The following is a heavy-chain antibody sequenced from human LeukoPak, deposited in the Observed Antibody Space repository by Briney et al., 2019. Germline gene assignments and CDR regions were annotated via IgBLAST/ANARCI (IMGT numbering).Heavy chain of an antibody. CDR3: AKKDYGDYYFDY. Sequence: GGSLRLSCAASGFTFSSYAMRWVRQAPGKGLEWVSAISGSGGSTYYADSVKGRFTISRDNSKNTLYLQMNSLRAEDTAVYYCAKKDYGDYYFDYWGQGTLVTVSS. CDR1: GFTFSSYA. V-gene: IGHV3-23*01. J-gene: IGHJ4*02. D-gene: IGHD4-17*01. CDR2: ISGSGGST.